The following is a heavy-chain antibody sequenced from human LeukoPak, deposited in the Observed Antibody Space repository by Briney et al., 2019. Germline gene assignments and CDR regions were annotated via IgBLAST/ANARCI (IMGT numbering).Heavy chain of an antibody. CDR3: ARTSADYANDAFDI. D-gene: IGHD4-17*01. CDR2: ISSSSSYI. Sequence: GGSLRLSCAAYGFTFSSYSMNWDRQAPGKGLEWVSSISSSSSYIYYADSVKGRFTISRDNAKNSLYLQMNSLRAEDTAVYYCARTSADYANDAFDIWGQGSMVTVSS. V-gene: IGHV3-21*01. CDR1: GFTFSSYS. J-gene: IGHJ3*02.